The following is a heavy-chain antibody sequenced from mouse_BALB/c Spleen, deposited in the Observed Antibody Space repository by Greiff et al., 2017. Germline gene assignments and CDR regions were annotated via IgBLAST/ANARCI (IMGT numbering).Heavy chain of an antibody. CDR1: GFAFSSYD. D-gene: IGHD1-1*01. CDR2: ISSGGGST. Sequence: EVKLVESGGGLVKPGGSLKLSCAASGFAFSSYDMSWVRQTPEKRLEWVAYISSGGGSTYYPDTVKGRFTISRDNAKNTLYLQMSSLKSEDTAMYYCASHYVSSDSYAMDYWGQGTSVTVSS. J-gene: IGHJ4*01. V-gene: IGHV5-12-1*01. CDR3: ASHYVSSDSYAMDY.